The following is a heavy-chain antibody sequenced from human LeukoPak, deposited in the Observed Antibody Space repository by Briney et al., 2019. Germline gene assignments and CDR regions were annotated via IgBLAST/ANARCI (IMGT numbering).Heavy chain of an antibody. CDR1: GGTFSSYA. D-gene: IGHD1-26*01. Sequence: GASVKVSCKASGGTFSSYAISWVRQAPGQGLEWMGGIVPMFGTANYAQKFQGRVTITADESTSTAYMELSSLRSEDTAVYYCARQVHSGAPDDALDIWGQGTMVTVSS. J-gene: IGHJ3*02. CDR3: ARQVHSGAPDDALDI. V-gene: IGHV1-69*13. CDR2: IVPMFGTA.